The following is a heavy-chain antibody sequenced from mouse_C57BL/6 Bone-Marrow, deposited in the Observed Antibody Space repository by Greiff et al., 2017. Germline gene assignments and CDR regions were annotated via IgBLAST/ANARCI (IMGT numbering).Heavy chain of an antibody. CDR3: AGYYGAY. J-gene: IGHJ3*01. CDR2: ISYDGSN. V-gene: IGHV3-6*01. D-gene: IGHD1-1*01. Sequence: EVKLMESGPGLVKPSQSLSLTCSVTGYSITSGYYWNWIRQFPGNKLEWMGYISYDGSNNYNPSLKNRISITRDTSMNQFFLKLNSVTTEDTATYYCAGYYGAYWGQGTLVTVSA. CDR1: GYSITSGYY.